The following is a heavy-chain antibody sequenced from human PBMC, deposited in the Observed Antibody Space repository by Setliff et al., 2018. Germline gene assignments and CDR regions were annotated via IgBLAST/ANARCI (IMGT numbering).Heavy chain of an antibody. CDR3: AREFTRYYNFWSAHRYYMDV. CDR1: GYTFTSYA. CDR2: INAGKGNT. Sequence: ASVKVSCKASGYTFTSYAMHWVRQAPGQRLEWMGWINAGKGNTKYSQKFQGRVTITRDTSASTAYMELSSLRSEDTAVYYCAREFTRYYNFWSAHRYYMDVWGKGTTVTVSS. D-gene: IGHD3-3*01. V-gene: IGHV1-3*01. J-gene: IGHJ6*03.